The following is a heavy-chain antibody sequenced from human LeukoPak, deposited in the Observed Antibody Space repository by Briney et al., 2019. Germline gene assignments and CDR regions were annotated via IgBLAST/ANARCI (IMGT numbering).Heavy chain of an antibody. J-gene: IGHJ6*03. CDR3: SNDPRVSNSRDHYYYMDG. CDR1: GFTFSSYG. V-gene: IGHV3-33*06. D-gene: IGHD4-23*01. CDR2: IWYDGSNK. Sequence: PGGSLRLSCAASGFTFSSYGMHWVRQAPGKGLEWVAVIWYDGSNKYYADSVKGRFTISRDNSKNTLYLQMNTLTAEDAAVYSWSNDPRVSNSRDHYYYMDGWGKGTTVTVSS.